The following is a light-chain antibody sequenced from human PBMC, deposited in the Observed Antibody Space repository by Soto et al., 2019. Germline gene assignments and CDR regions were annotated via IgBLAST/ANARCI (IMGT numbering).Light chain of an antibody. V-gene: IGKV3-20*01. J-gene: IGKJ1*01. CDR3: QQYGNSPET. CDR1: QSISGT. Sequence: EIVLTQSPATLSLSPGERATLSCRASQSISGTLAWYQQKPGQAPRLLIYGASTRADGIPDRVSGRGSGTDFTLTISRLEPEDFAVYYCQQYGNSPETFGQGTKVDIK. CDR2: GAS.